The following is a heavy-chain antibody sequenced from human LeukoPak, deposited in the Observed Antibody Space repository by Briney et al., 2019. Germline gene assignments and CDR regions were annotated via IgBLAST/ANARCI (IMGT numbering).Heavy chain of an antibody. Sequence: SETLSLTCTVSGGSISSSSYYWGSSRQPPGKGLEWIGSIYYSGSTYYNPSLKSRVTISVDTSKNQFSLKLSSVTAADTAVYYCARHGGSSGWFGSYYFDYWGQGTLVSVSS. CDR3: ARHGGSSGWFGSYYFDY. CDR2: IYYSGST. V-gene: IGHV4-39*01. D-gene: IGHD6-19*01. J-gene: IGHJ4*02. CDR1: GGSISSSSYY.